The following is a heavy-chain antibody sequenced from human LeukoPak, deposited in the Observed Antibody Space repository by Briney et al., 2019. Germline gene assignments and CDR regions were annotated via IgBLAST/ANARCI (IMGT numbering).Heavy chain of an antibody. Sequence: GGSLRLSCAASGFTFSSYAMSWVRQAPGKGLEWVSVISGSGGSTNYADSVKGRFTISRDNSKNTLYLQMDSLRAEDTAVYYCARGPFYDSSGSHHWGQGTMVTVSS. D-gene: IGHD3-22*01. CDR3: ARGPFYDSSGSHH. V-gene: IGHV3-23*01. J-gene: IGHJ3*01. CDR2: ISGSGGST. CDR1: GFTFSSYA.